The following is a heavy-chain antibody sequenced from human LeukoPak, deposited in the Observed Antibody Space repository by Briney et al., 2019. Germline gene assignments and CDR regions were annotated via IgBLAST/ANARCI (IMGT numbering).Heavy chain of an antibody. J-gene: IGHJ4*02. CDR3: ARSLTGYYDSSGF. Sequence: ASVTVSCKASGYTSTSYYMHWVRQAPGQGLEWMGIINPSGGTTSYAQKFQGRVTMTRDTSTSTIYMELSSLRSEDTAVYYCARSLTGYYDSSGFWGQGTLVTVSS. CDR1: GYTSTSYY. D-gene: IGHD3-22*01. V-gene: IGHV1-46*01. CDR2: INPSGGTT.